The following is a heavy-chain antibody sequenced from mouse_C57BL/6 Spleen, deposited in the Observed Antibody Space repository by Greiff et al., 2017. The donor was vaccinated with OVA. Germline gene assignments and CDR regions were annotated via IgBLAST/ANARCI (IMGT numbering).Heavy chain of an antibody. D-gene: IGHD2-2*01. CDR1: GFSLTSYG. CDR3: ARKFGYVGVYAMDY. CDR2: IWSGGST. Sequence: QVHVKQSGPGLVQPSQSLSITCTVSGFSLTSYGVHWVRQSPGKGLEWLGVIWSGGSTDYNAAFISRLSISKDNSKSQVFFKMNSLQADDTAIYYCARKFGYVGVYAMDYWGQGTSVTVSS. V-gene: IGHV2-2*01. J-gene: IGHJ4*01.